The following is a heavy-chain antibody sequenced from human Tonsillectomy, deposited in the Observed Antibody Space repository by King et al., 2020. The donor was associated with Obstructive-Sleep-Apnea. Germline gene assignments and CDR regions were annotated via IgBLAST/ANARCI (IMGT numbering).Heavy chain of an antibody. CDR3: ASRVVVTAIRDAFDI. V-gene: IGHV4-31*03. Sequence: LQLQESGPGLVKPSQTLSLTCTVSGGSISSGGYYWSWIRQHPGKGLEWIGYIYYSGSTYYNPSLKSRVTISVDTSKNQFSLKLSSVTAADTAVYYCASRVVVTAIRDAFDIWGKGTMVTVSS. D-gene: IGHD2-21*02. J-gene: IGHJ3*02. CDR1: GGSISSGGYY. CDR2: IYYSGST.